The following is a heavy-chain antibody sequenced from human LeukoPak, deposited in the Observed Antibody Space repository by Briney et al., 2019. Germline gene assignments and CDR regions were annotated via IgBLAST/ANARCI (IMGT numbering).Heavy chain of an antibody. J-gene: IGHJ4*02. CDR2: INPSGGRT. V-gene: IGHV1-46*01. Sequence: ASVKVSCKAPGYSFTSYYMHWVRQAPGQGLEWMGEINPSGGRTNYAQKFQGRVDMTRETSTSTVYMELSSLRSEDTAVYYCARANYSGSGSHYNPSFFDYWGQGTLVTVSS. CDR3: ARANYSGSGSHYNPSFFDY. D-gene: IGHD3-10*01. CDR1: GYSFTSYY.